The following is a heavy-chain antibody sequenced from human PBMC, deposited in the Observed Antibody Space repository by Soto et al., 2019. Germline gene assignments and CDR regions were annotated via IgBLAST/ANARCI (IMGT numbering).Heavy chain of an antibody. CDR3: GKVTRGEMATVMDY. CDR2: ISGSGGST. CDR1: GFTFTSYA. J-gene: IGHJ4*02. D-gene: IGHD5-18*01. V-gene: IGHV3-23*01. Sequence: EVQLLESGGDLVQPGGSLRLSCAASGFTFTSYALSWVRQAPGKGLEWVSLISGSGGSTYYADSVKGRFTISRDNSKNTLFLQMNSLRAEDTAVYYCGKVTRGEMATVMDYWGQGTLVSVSS.